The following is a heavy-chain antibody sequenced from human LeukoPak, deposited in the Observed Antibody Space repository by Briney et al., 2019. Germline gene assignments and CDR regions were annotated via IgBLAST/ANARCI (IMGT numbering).Heavy chain of an antibody. CDR3: ARESEWFGEPFDY. D-gene: IGHD3-10*01. V-gene: IGHV1-3*01. J-gene: IGHJ4*02. Sequence: ASVKVSCKASGYTFTSYAMHWVRQAPGQRLEWMGWINAGNGNTKYSQKFQGRVTITRDTSASTAYMELSSLRSEDTAVYYCARESEWFGEPFDYWGQGTLVTVSS. CDR2: INAGNGNT. CDR1: GYTFTSYA.